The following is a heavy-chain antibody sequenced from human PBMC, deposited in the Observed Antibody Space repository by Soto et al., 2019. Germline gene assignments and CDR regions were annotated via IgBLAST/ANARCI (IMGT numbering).Heavy chain of an antibody. CDR3: ARGGGVGVAGSAAFDM. D-gene: IGHD3-3*01. CDR2: INPATGAA. Sequence: QLHLVQSGAVVKKPGASVTVSCSASGYPVTAYYMHWVRQAPGRGLEWMGGINPATGAAKYTQTFRGRVTMARDTATGTVFKELGGLTSGDTAVFYWARGGGVGVAGSAAFDMWGQGTLVTVSS. CDR1: GYPVTAYY. J-gene: IGHJ3*02. V-gene: IGHV1-2*02.